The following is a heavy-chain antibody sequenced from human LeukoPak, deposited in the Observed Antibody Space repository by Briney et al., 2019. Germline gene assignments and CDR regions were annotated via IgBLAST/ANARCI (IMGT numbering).Heavy chain of an antibody. CDR2: IYTSGNT. Sequence: PSETLSLTCTVSGGSISSYYWSWIRQPAGKGLEWIGRIYTSGNTNYNPSLKSRVTMSVDTSKNQFSLKLSSVTAADTAVYYCARDSPYYYDSSGYYYDWFDPWGQGTLVTVSS. CDR1: GGSISSYY. D-gene: IGHD3-22*01. V-gene: IGHV4-4*07. J-gene: IGHJ5*02. CDR3: ARDSPYYYDSSGYYYDWFDP.